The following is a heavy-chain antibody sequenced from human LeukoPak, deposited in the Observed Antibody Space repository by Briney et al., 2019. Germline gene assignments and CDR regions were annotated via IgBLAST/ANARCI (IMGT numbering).Heavy chain of an antibody. D-gene: IGHD2-2*02. CDR1: GFTFSSYW. V-gene: IGHV3-7*03. Sequence: GGSLRLSCAASGFTFSSYWMIWVRQAPGKGLEWVANIKQDGSEKYYVDSVKGRFTISRDNAKNPLYLQMNSLRAEDTAMYYCARDIPPDYWGQGALVTVSS. J-gene: IGHJ4*02. CDR2: IKQDGSEK. CDR3: ARDIPPDY.